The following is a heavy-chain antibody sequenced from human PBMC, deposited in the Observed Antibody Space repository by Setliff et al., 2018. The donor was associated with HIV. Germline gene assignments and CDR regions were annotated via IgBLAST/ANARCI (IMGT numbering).Heavy chain of an antibody. J-gene: IGHJ4*01. CDR3: ARQVGEGKWYLDS. CDR2: IHQSGTA. V-gene: IGHV4-39*01. Sequence: ETLSLTCAVSGVSVNNDDDYWGWIRQPPGKGLEWIAIIHQSGTAHKRPSLRSRVTISIDTSENLFSLKLSGVTAADTAIYYCARQVGEGKWYLDSWGHGTLVTVS. D-gene: IGHD1-26*01. CDR1: GVSVNNDDDY.